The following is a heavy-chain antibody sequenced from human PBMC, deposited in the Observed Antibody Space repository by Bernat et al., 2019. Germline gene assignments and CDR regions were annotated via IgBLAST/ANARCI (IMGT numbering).Heavy chain of an antibody. Sequence: QVQLQESGPGLVKPSQTLSLTCTVSGGSISSGGYSWSWIRQPPGKGLEWIGYIYHSGSTYYNPSLKSRVTISVDRSKNQFSLKLSSVTAADTAVYYCARDSSGWGVGAFDIWGQGTMVTVSS. V-gene: IGHV4-30-2*01. J-gene: IGHJ3*02. D-gene: IGHD6-19*01. CDR2: IYHSGST. CDR1: GGSISSGGYS. CDR3: ARDSSGWGVGAFDI.